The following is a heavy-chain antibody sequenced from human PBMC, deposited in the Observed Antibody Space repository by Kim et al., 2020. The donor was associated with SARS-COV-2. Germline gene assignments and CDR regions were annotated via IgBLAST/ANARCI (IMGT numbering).Heavy chain of an antibody. D-gene: IGHD3-3*01. CDR1: GYTFTSYG. V-gene: IGHV1-18*01. CDR3: ERDYRYTIFGVVPPFHSSYYMDV. CDR2: ISAYNGNT. J-gene: IGHJ6*03. Sequence: ASVKVSCKASGYTFTSYGISWVRQAPGQGLEWMGWISAYNGNTNYAQKLQGRVTMTTDTSTSTAYMELRSLRSDDTAVYYCERDYRYTIFGVVPPFHSSYYMDVWGKGTTVTVSS.